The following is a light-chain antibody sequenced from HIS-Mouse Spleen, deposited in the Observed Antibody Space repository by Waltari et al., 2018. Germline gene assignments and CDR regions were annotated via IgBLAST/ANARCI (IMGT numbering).Light chain of an antibody. CDR2: KAS. V-gene: IGKV1-5*03. Sequence: DIQMTQSPSTLSASVGDRVTITCRASQSISSWLAWYQQKPGKAPKLLIYKASSLESGVPSRFSGSGSGTEFTLTISSLQPDDFATYYCQQYNSPWTFGQGTKVETK. J-gene: IGKJ1*01. CDR1: QSISSW. CDR3: QQYNSPWT.